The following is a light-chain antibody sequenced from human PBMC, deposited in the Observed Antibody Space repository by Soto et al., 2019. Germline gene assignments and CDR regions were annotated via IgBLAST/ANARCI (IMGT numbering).Light chain of an antibody. CDR2: DVS. J-gene: IGLJ1*01. CDR1: SSDAGGYNY. V-gene: IGLV2-14*01. Sequence: QSVLTQPASVSGSPGQSITISCTGTSSDAGGYNYVSWYQQHPGKAPKLMIYDVSHRPSGVSNRFSGSKSGNTASLTISGLQAEDEADYYCSSYTSSSTPYVFGTGTKVTVL. CDR3: SSYTSSSTPYV.